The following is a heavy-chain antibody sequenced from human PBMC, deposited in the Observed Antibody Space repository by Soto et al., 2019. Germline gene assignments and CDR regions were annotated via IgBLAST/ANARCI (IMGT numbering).Heavy chain of an antibody. V-gene: IGHV2-5*02. CDR2: IYWDDDK. CDR1: AFSLTTRGVG. CDR3: AHSTATVTWWFDP. D-gene: IGHD4-17*01. Sequence: QITLKASGPTLVKPTQTLTLTCTCPAFSLTTRGVGVGWIRPPKANALEWLALIYWDDDKRYSPSLKSRLTITHDTSDDQVRLTISIMDPADTATFFWAHSTATVTWWFDPWGHRTLVT. J-gene: IGHJ5*02.